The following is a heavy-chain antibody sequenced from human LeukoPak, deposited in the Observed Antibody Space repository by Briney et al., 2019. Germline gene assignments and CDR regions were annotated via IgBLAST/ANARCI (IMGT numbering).Heavy chain of an antibody. J-gene: IGHJ3*02. V-gene: IGHV4-59*01. CDR3: ARGRGGSYSPSDAFDI. CDR1: GGSISSYY. CDR2: IYYSGST. D-gene: IGHD1-26*01. Sequence: SETLSLTCTVSGGSISSYYWSWIRQPPGKGLEWIGYIYYSGSTNYNPSLKSRVTISVDTSKNQFSLKLSSVTAADTAVYYCARGRGGSYSPSDAFDIWGQGTMVTVSS.